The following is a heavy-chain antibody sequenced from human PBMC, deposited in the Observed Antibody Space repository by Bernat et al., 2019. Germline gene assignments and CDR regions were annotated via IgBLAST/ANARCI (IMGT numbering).Heavy chain of an antibody. V-gene: IGHV3-7*04. J-gene: IGHJ4*02. CDR1: GFTFSSYC. Sequence: EVQLVESGGGLVQPGGSLRLSCAVSGFTFSSYCMSWVRQAPGKGLEWLSRIKQDGSGKYYVDSVKGRFTISRDNADNSLYLQMNDLRAEDTAVYFCARDYPGDCSSASCPGVFDYWGQGTLVTVSS. CDR3: ARDYPGDCSSASCPGVFDY. D-gene: IGHD2-2*01. CDR2: IKQDGSGK.